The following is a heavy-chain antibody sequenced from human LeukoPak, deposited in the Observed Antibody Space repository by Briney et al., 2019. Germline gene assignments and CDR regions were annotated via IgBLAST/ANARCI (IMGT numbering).Heavy chain of an antibody. V-gene: IGHV1-46*01. CDR3: ARARSCDY. CDR1: GYTFTSYY. CDR2: INPSGSST. J-gene: IGHJ4*02. Sequence: ASVKVSCKASGYTFTSYYMHWVRQAPGQGLEWMGIINPSGSSTTYAQKFQGRVTVTRDTSTSTAYMELSSLRSDDTAVYYCARARSCDYWGQGTLVTVSS.